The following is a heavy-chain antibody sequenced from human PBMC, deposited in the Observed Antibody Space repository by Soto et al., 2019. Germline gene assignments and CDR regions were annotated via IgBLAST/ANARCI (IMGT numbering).Heavy chain of an antibody. D-gene: IGHD3-9*01. J-gene: IGHJ4*02. CDR3: ARDATYYHILTSAD. Sequence: EVQVVESGGGLVQPGGSLRLSCVASGFTFNRYWMSWVRQAPGKGLEWVANIKEDGSEQYYVDSVKGRFTISRDNAKNSLYLQMNNVRAEDTAIYYCARDATYYHILTSADWGLGTLVTVSS. CDR2: IKEDGSEQ. CDR1: GFTFNRYW. V-gene: IGHV3-7*01.